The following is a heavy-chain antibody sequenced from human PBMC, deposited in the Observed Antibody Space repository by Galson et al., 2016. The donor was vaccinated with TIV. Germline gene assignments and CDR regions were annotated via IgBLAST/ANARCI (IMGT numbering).Heavy chain of an antibody. CDR1: GGTLSTYT. J-gene: IGHJ5*01. CDR2: IILVVGLA. Sequence: SVKVSCKASGGTLSTYTISWVRQAPGQGLEWMGRIILVVGLANYAQKFQGRFTITAERSTTTAYMELRSRTSEDTAVYFCARDVEARLHDPNRFDSWGKGTLVTVSS. D-gene: IGHD1-1*01. V-gene: IGHV1-69*04. CDR3: ARDVEARLHDPNRFDS.